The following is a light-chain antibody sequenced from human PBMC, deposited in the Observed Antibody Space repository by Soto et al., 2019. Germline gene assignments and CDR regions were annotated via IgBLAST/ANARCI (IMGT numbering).Light chain of an antibody. J-gene: IGKJ1*01. CDR3: QHRLNWPPN. Sequence: EIGVTNSPATLAVSTGESASLSCRASQSISSNLAWYQQKPGHSPRLLIYDASNRASGVPAKFSGSGSGTDFTLTISDLEPADFGLYYCQHRLNWPPNFGQGTKVDIK. CDR2: DAS. CDR1: QSISSN. V-gene: IGKV3-11*01.